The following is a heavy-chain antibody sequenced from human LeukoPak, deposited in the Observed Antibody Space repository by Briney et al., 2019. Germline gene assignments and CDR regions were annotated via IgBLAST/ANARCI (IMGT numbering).Heavy chain of an antibody. CDR3: ARDSHMTTGVWFDP. D-gene: IGHD4-23*01. CDR2: INHSGST. CDR1: GGSFSGYY. V-gene: IGHV4-34*01. J-gene: IGHJ5*02. Sequence: SETLSLTCAVYGGSFSGYYWSWIRQPPGKGLEWIGEINHSGSTNYNPSLKSRVTISVDTSKNHFSLKLSSVTAADTAVYYCARDSHMTTGVWFDPWGQGTLVTVSS.